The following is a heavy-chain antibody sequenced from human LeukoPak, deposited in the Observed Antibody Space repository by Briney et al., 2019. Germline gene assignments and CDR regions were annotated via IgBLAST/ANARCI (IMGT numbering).Heavy chain of an antibody. CDR3: ARRRGGDFYYYGVDV. V-gene: IGHV3-7*01. Sequence: GGALRLSCAASGFTFSSYWMSWVRQAPGKGLEWVAHIKQDGSEKYYVGSVRRRFTISRDNAKNSLYLQMNSLRAEDTAVYYCARRRGGDFYYYGVDVWGQGTTVTVSS. CDR1: GFTFSSYW. D-gene: IGHD2-15*01. CDR2: IKQDGSEK. J-gene: IGHJ6*02.